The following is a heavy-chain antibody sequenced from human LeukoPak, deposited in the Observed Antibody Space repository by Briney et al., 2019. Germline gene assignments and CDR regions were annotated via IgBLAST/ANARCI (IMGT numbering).Heavy chain of an antibody. CDR2: INHSGST. V-gene: IGHV4-34*01. CDR3: ARDFSSSSTVYYYYYMDV. Sequence: SETLSLTCAVYGGSFSDYHWSWIRQPPGKGLEWIGQINHSGSTNYNPSLKSRVTISIDTSKNQLTLKLSSVTAADTAIYYCARDFSSSSTVYYYYYMDVWGKGTTVTVSS. D-gene: IGHD6-6*01. J-gene: IGHJ6*03. CDR1: GGSFSDYH.